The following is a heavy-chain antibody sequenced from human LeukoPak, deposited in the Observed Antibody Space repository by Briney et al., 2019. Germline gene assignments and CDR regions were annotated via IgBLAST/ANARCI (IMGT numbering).Heavy chain of an antibody. CDR3: AATPSMITFGGVTAEKDY. CDR1: GFTFSSYW. CDR2: IKQDGSEK. D-gene: IGHD3-16*01. Sequence: GGSLRLSCAASGFTFSSYWMSWVRQAPGKGLEWVANIKQDGSEKYYVDSVKGRFTISRDNAKNSLYLQMNSLRAEDTAVYYCAATPSMITFGGVTAEKDYWGQGTLVTVP. J-gene: IGHJ4*02. V-gene: IGHV3-7*01.